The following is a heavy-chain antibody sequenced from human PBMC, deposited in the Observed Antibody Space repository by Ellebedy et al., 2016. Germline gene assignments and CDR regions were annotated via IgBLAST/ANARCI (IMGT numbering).Heavy chain of an antibody. V-gene: IGHV3-23*01. D-gene: IGHD2-21*01. J-gene: IGHJ1*01. CDR3: REGHYSDV. CDR2: ISAGSDTT. CDR1: GFNFNTFF. Sequence: GESLKISCTASGFNFNTFFMSWVRQAPGQGLEWVSTISAGSDTTRLADSVKGRFTISRDNSRNILYLHMNSLRVDDTAKYYCREGHYSDVWGQGTLVTVSS.